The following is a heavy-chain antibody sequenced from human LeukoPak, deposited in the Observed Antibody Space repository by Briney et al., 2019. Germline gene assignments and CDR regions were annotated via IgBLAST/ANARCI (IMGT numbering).Heavy chain of an antibody. Sequence: SVTVSCKASGGTFSSYAISWVRQAPGQGLEWMGRIIPIFGIANYAQKFQGRVTITADKSTSTAYMELSSLRSEDTAVYYCARETGYCSGGSCYYDAFDIWGQGTMVTVSS. CDR1: GGTFSSYA. J-gene: IGHJ3*02. V-gene: IGHV1-69*04. CDR2: IIPIFGIA. CDR3: ARETGYCSGGSCYYDAFDI. D-gene: IGHD2-15*01.